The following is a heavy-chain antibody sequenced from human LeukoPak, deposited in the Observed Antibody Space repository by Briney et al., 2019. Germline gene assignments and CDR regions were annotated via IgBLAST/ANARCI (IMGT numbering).Heavy chain of an antibody. D-gene: IGHD4-17*01. J-gene: IGHJ6*02. CDR3: AREGGGVTVTTYYYYYYGMDV. CDR2: IYTSGST. V-gene: IGHV4-4*07. CDR1: GGSISSYY. Sequence: SETLSLTCTVSGGSISSYYWSWIRQPAGKGLEWIGRIYTSGSTNYNPSLKSRVTMSVDTSKNQFSLKLSSVTAADTAVYYCAREGGGVTVTTYYYYYYGMDVWGQGTTVTVSS.